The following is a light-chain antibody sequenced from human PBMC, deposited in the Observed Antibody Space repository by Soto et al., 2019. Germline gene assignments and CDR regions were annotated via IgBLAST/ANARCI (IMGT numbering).Light chain of an antibody. CDR2: DVS. CDR1: SSDVGAYNY. Sequence: QSALTQPASVSGSPGQSITISCTGTSSDVGAYNYVSWYQQHPGKVPKVILYDVSDRPSGGSSRFSGSKSGNTASLTISGLPAEDEADYYCSSYTTTRTLVFGGGTKVTVL. CDR3: SSYTTTRTLV. J-gene: IGLJ2*01. V-gene: IGLV2-14*03.